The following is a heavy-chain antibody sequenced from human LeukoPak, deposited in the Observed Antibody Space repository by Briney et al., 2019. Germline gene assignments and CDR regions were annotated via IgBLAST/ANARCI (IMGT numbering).Heavy chain of an antibody. CDR2: ISGSGGST. J-gene: IGHJ4*02. CDR3: AKGGYCTNGVCYKAIDY. V-gene: IGHV3-23*01. D-gene: IGHD2-8*01. Sequence: GGSLRLSCAASGFTFSSYAMSWVRQAPGKGLEWVSAISGSGGSTYYADSVKGRFTISRDNSKNTLYLQMNSLRAEDTAVYYCAKGGYCTNGVCYKAIDYWGQGTLVTVSS. CDR1: GFTFSSYA.